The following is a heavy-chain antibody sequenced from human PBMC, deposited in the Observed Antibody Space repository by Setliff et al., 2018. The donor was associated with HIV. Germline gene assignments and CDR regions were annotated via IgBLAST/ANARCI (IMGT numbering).Heavy chain of an antibody. Sequence: ASVKVSCKASGYTFSSYGFSWVRQAPGQGLEWMGWISGNNGNRNYAQRLQGRVTMTTDTSTSTAYMELRSLRSDDAAVYYCAREGLLGIWGQGTMVTVSS. J-gene: IGHJ3*02. CDR3: AREGLLGI. D-gene: IGHD3-16*01. CDR1: GYTFSSYG. V-gene: IGHV1-18*01. CDR2: ISGNNGNR.